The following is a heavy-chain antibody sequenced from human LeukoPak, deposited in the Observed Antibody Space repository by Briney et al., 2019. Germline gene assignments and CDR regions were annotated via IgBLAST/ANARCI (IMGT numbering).Heavy chain of an antibody. D-gene: IGHD3-9*01. V-gene: IGHV3-66*01. J-gene: IGHJ4*02. Sequence: SGGSLRLSCAASGFTVSSNYINWVRQAPGKGLEWVSLISSSGSTYYADSVKGRFTISRDNSKNSLYLQMNSLRAEDTAIYYCTRTLLNYAILTGYFDYWGQGTLVTVSS. CDR3: TRTLLNYAILTGYFDY. CDR2: ISSSGST. CDR1: GFTVSSNY.